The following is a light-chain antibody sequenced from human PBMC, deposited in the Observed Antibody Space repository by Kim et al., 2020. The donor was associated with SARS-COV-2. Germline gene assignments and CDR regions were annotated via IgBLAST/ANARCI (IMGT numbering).Light chain of an antibody. V-gene: IGKV1D-8*02. CDR2: AAY. J-gene: IGKJ2*01. CDR1: QNIALY. Sequence: SASPGDKVTITCLLPQNIALYLAWFQQRPGKAPQLLIYAAYTLHTGAPSRFSGSGSGTDFTLTINPLQSEDSATYFCQQYFDFPYTFGQGTKLEI. CDR3: QQYFDFPYT.